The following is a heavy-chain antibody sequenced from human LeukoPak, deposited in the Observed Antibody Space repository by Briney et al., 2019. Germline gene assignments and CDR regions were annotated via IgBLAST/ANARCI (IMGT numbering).Heavy chain of an antibody. V-gene: IGHV4-38-2*02. CDR3: ARDPRGYSGYDYYFDY. D-gene: IGHD5-12*01. CDR1: GYSISSGYY. CDR2: IYHSGST. Sequence: PSETLSLTCTVSGYSISSGYYWGWIRQPPGKGLEWIGSIYHSGSTFDNPSLKSRVTISVDTSKNQFSLKLSSVTAADTAVYYCARDPRGYSGYDYYFDYWGQGTLVTVSS. J-gene: IGHJ4*02.